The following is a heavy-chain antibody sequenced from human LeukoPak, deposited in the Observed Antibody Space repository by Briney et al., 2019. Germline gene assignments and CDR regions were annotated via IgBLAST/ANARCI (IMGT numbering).Heavy chain of an antibody. J-gene: IGHJ4*02. D-gene: IGHD6-13*01. CDR3: ARRGGYSSSWYVFDY. V-gene: IGHV4-61*05. CDR2: IYYSGST. Sequence: SETLSLTCTVSGGSISSSSYYWGWIRQPPGKGLEWMGYIYYSGSTNYNPSLKSRVTISVDTSKNQFSLKLSSVTAADTAVYYCARRGGYSSSWYVFDYWGQGTLVTVSS. CDR1: GGSISSSSYY.